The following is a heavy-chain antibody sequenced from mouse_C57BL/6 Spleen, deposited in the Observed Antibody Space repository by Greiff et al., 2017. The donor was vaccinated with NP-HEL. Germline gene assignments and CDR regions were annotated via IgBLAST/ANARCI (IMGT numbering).Heavy chain of an antibody. V-gene: IGHV5-15*01. D-gene: IGHD2-5*01. CDR3: ARQDSNFYFDY. CDR2: ISNLAYSI. Sequence: EVQRVESGGGLVQPGGSLKLSCAASGFTFSDYGMAWVRQAPRKGPEWVAFISNLAYSIYYADTVTGRFTISRENAKNTLYLEMSRLKSGDTAMYYCARQDSNFYFDYWGQGTTLTVSS. CDR1: GFTFSDYG. J-gene: IGHJ2*01.